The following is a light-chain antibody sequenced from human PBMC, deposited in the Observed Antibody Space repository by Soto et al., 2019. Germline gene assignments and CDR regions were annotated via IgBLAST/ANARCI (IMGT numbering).Light chain of an antibody. V-gene: IGKV1-5*01. J-gene: IGKJ1*01. Sequence: DIQMTQSPSTLSASVGDGVTITCRASQNISVWLAWYQQRPGKAPKFLIYDASSLETGVPSRFSGSGSGTEFTLTIRSLQPDDFATYYCLQHNSYPQTFGQGTKVEIK. CDR3: LQHNSYPQT. CDR1: QNISVW. CDR2: DAS.